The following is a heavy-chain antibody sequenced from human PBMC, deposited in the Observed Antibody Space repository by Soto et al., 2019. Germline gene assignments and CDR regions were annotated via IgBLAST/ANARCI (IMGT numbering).Heavy chain of an antibody. D-gene: IGHD6-13*01. V-gene: IGHV3-23*01. CDR3: EKDFQKQLVPNYFDY. CDR2: ISNSGTGT. CDR1: GFTFSTYA. Sequence: GGFLRLSCAASGFTFSTYAMSWVRQAPGKGLEWVSAISNSGTGTYYADSVKGRFTISRDNSKNTLYLQMNSLRAEDTAVYYCEKDFQKQLVPNYFDYWGQGTLVTVSS. J-gene: IGHJ4*02.